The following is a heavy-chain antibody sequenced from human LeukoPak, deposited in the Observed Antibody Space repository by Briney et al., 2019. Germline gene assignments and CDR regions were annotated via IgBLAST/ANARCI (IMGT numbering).Heavy chain of an antibody. D-gene: IGHD5-24*01. CDR1: GGSFSGYY. Sequence: SETLSLTCAVYGGSFSGYYWSWIRQPPGKGLEWIGEINHSGSTYYNPSLKSRVTISVDTSKNQFSLKLSSVTAADTAVYYCARGGGGWLPFDYWGQGTLVTVSS. CDR2: INHSGST. CDR3: ARGGGGWLPFDY. J-gene: IGHJ4*02. V-gene: IGHV4-34*01.